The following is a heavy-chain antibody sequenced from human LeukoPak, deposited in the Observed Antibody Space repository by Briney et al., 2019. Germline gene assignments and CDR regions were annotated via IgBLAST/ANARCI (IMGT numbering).Heavy chain of an antibody. J-gene: IGHJ3*01. CDR3: ARGYGDYVN. V-gene: IGHV4-34*01. Sequence: SETLSLTCAVYGGSFSGYYWSWIRQPPGKGLEWIGEINHSGSTNYNPSLKSRVTISVDTSKNQFSLKLSSVTAADTAVYYCARGYGDYVNWGQGTKVTVSS. D-gene: IGHD4-17*01. CDR1: GGSFSGYY. CDR2: INHSGST.